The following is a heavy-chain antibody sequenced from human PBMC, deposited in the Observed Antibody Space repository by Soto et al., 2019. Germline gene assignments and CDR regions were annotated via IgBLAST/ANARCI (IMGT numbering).Heavy chain of an antibody. D-gene: IGHD3-10*01. J-gene: IGHJ6*02. Sequence: ASVKVSCKASGNTFTSYHMHWVRQAPGQGLEWMGIINPSGGSTSYAPKFQGRVTMTRDTSTSTVYMELSSLRSEDTAVYYCARVASGIGLDYGMDLCGQGTTFSVPS. CDR1: GNTFTSYH. V-gene: IGHV1-46*01. CDR2: INPSGGST. CDR3: ARVASGIGLDYGMDL.